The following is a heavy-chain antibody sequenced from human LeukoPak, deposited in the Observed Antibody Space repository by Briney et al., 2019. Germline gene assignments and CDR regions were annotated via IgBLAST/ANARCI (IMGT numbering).Heavy chain of an antibody. CDR2: ISAYNGNT. V-gene: IGHV1-18*01. CDR1: GYTFTSYG. D-gene: IGHD3-10*01. Sequence: ASVKVSCKASGYTFTSYGISWVRQAPGQGREWMGWISAYNGNTNYSQKLQCRVTMTTATSTSTAYMELKSPRCDASAVYYCASDPGASNYHYGMDVWGQGTTVTVSS. CDR3: ASDPGASNYHYGMDV. J-gene: IGHJ6*02.